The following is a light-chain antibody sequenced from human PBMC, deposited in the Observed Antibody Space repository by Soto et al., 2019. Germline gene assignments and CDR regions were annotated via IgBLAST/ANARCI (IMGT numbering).Light chain of an antibody. CDR3: CSYAGRYTYV. V-gene: IGLV2-11*01. CDR2: DVS. CDR1: SSDVGGYNY. J-gene: IGLJ1*01. Sequence: QSFLTQPRSVSGSPGQSVTISCTGASSDVGGYNYVSWYQQHPGKAPKLMIYDVSKRPSGVPDRFSGSKSGNTASLTISGLQTEDEADYYCCSYAGRYTYVFGTGTKVTVL.